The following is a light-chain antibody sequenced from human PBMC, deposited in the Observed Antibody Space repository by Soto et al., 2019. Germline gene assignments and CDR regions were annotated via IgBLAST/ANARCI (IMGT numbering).Light chain of an antibody. CDR1: QAMNTY. CDR2: GAS. J-gene: IGKJ5*01. V-gene: IGKV1-9*01. Sequence: DIQLTQSPSFLSASVGDRVTISCRASQAMNTYIAWYQQRPGAAPKLLVYGASTLYTGVPSRFSGSESGAVFTLTISSLQPEDFAPYYCQQLHSYPITFGQGTRLEIK. CDR3: QQLHSYPIT.